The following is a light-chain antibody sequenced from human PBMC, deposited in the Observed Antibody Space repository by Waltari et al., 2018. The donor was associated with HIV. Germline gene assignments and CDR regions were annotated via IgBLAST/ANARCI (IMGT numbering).Light chain of an antibody. J-gene: IGKJ4*01. Sequence: DIQMPQTQSSLSASIGDTVPIPCRASQDISNSVSWFQQRPGEVPKLLVHGAFILQRGVPARFSGSGSGTDYSLTIRGLQAEDFATYFCQQYFGVPLTFAGGTRVDI. CDR1: QDISNS. V-gene: IGKV1-NL1*01. CDR3: QQYFGVPLT. CDR2: GAF.